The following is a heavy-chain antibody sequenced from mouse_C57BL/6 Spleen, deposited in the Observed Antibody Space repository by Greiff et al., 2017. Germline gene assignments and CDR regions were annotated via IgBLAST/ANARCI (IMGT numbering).Heavy chain of an antibody. V-gene: IGHV3-6*01. Sequence: EVKLVESGPGLVKPSQSLSLTCSVTGYSITSGYYWNWIRQFPGNKLEWMGYISYDGSNNYNPSLKNRISITRDTSKNQFFLKLNSVTTEDTATYYCARAFNWNFDYWGQGTTLTVSS. CDR3: ARAFNWNFDY. CDR2: ISYDGSN. D-gene: IGHD4-1*01. CDR1: GYSITSGYY. J-gene: IGHJ2*01.